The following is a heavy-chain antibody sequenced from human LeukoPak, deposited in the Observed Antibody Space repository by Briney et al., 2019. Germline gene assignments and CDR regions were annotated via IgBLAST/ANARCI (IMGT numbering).Heavy chain of an antibody. V-gene: IGHV3-23*01. Sequence: GGSLRLSCAASGFTFSSYGMSWVRQAPGKGLEWVSAISGSGGSTYYADSVKGRFTISRDNSKNTLYLQMNSLRAEDTAVYYCAKFNGFLVTTYLFDYWGQGTLVTVSS. CDR3: AKFNGFLVTTYLFDY. CDR1: GFTFSSYG. J-gene: IGHJ4*02. CDR2: ISGSGGST. D-gene: IGHD3-3*01.